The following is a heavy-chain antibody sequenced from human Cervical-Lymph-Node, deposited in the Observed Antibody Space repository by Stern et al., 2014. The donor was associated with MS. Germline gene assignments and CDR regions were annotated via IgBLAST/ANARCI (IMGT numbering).Heavy chain of an antibody. CDR2: IDPNTGAT. J-gene: IGHJ4*02. D-gene: IGHD2-8*02. CDR1: AYSFNAHY. Sequence: QVQLVQSGAEVKKPGASVKVSCKGSAYSFNAHYLHWVRQAPGQGLEWMGWIDPNTGATKYAQNLEGRLTMTRDTSITTAYMELSRRTADDTAVYYCARDDPGAVEQTACYDYWGQGTLVTVSS. CDR3: ARDDPGAVEQTACYDY. V-gene: IGHV1-2*02.